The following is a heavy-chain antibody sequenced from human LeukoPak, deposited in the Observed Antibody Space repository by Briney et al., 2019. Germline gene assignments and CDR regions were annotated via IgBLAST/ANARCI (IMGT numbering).Heavy chain of an antibody. D-gene: IGHD2-2*01. CDR2: INPNSGGT. CDR3: ARAYCSTTTCPRGYYPYSVDV. CDR1: GYTFSDYY. Sequence: ASVKVSCKASGYTFSDYYIHWVRQAPGQGLEWMGWINPNSGGTDYAQKFQGRVTMTRDTSINTAYMELSRLTSDDTAVYYCARAYCSTTTCPRGYYPYSVDVWGKGTTVTVSS. V-gene: IGHV1-2*02. J-gene: IGHJ6*03.